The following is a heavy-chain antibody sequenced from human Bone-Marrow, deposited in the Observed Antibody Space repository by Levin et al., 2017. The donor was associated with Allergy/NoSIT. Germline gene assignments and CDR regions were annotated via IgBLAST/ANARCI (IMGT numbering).Heavy chain of an antibody. Sequence: LRLSCTVSGVSIGSNTFYWNWIRQHPGKGLEWIGCTYYSGFSYYNPSLKSRLSMSVDTSKNEFSLRLTSVTAADTAVYYCARAPRAGGSWLHLDYWGQGSLVAVSS. CDR1: GVSIGSNTFY. CDR3: ARAPRAGGSWLHLDY. CDR2: TYYSGFS. J-gene: IGHJ4*02. D-gene: IGHD3-16*02. V-gene: IGHV4-31*03.